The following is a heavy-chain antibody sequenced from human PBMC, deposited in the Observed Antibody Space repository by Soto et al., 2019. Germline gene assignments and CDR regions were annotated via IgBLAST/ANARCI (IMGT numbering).Heavy chain of an antibody. V-gene: IGHV4-59*01. CDR3: ARDLWGYCGTDCYPLDV. D-gene: IGHD2-21*02. CDR1: GGTISSYY. Sequence: SETLSLTCTVSGGTISSYYWSWIRQPPGKGLEWIGYIYYSGSTYYNPSLKSRVTISVDTSKNQFSLKLNSVTAADTAVYYCARDLWGYCGTDCYPLDVWGQGTTVTVSS. J-gene: IGHJ6*02. CDR2: IYYSGST.